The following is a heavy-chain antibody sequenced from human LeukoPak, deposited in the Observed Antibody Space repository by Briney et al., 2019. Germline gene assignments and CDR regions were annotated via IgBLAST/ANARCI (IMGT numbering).Heavy chain of an antibody. Sequence: ASVNVSCTASGYTFTGNHMHSVRQAPGQGGEWMGWISPNSGGTNYAQKFQGRAIMTRDTSISTAYMELSRLGSDDTAVYYCARGGSTDSIHSCGGNCYFLDYWGQGTLVTVSS. V-gene: IGHV1-2*02. CDR3: ARGGSTDSIHSCGGNCYFLDY. CDR1: GYTFTGNH. CDR2: ISPNSGGT. D-gene: IGHD2-21*02. J-gene: IGHJ4*02.